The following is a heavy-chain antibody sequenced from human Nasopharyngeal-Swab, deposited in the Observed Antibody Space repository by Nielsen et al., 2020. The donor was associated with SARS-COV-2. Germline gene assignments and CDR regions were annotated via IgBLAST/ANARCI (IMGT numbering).Heavy chain of an antibody. CDR2: IYYSGST. CDR3: ARAGDFWSGWSANYYMDV. Sequence: SETLSLTCTVSGGSISSGGYYWSWIRQHPGKGLEWIGYIYYSGSTYYNPSLKSRVTISVDTSKNQFSLKLSSVTAADTAVHYCARAGDFWSGWSANYYMDVWGKGTTVTVSS. V-gene: IGHV4-31*03. J-gene: IGHJ6*03. CDR1: GGSISSGGYY. D-gene: IGHD3-3*01.